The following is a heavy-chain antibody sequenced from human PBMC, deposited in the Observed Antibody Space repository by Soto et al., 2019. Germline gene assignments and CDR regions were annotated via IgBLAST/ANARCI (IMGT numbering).Heavy chain of an antibody. J-gene: IGHJ4*02. CDR2: ISGTGGST. Sequence: PGGSLRLSCAASGFTFSSYAMSWVRQAPGKGLEWVSAISGTGGSTYYADSVKGRFTISRDNSKNTLYLQMNSLRAEDRAIYYCAKDRYGDYGGIDYWGQGTMVTVSS. CDR1: GFTFSSYA. D-gene: IGHD4-17*01. V-gene: IGHV3-23*01. CDR3: AKDRYGDYGGIDY.